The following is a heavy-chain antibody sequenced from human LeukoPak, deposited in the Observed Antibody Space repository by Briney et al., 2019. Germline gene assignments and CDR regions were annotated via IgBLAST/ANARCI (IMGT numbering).Heavy chain of an antibody. Sequence: HSGGSLRLSCAASGFTFSGYGMHWVRQAPGKGLGWVSFIRYDGSDKYYADSVKGRFTISRDNSKNTLYLQMNSLRVEDTAVYYCAAINIAQLPIRMYWGQGTLVTVSS. CDR2: IRYDGSDK. CDR1: GFTFSGYG. CDR3: AAINIAQLPIRMY. D-gene: IGHD5-24*01. J-gene: IGHJ4*02. V-gene: IGHV3-30*02.